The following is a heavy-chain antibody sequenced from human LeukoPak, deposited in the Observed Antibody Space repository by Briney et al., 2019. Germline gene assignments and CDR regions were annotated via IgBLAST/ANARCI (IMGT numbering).Heavy chain of an antibody. CDR2: INPNSGGT. V-gene: IGHV1-2*02. D-gene: IGHD2-15*01. CDR1: GYTFTGYY. J-gene: IGHJ6*02. Sequence: GASVKVCCKASGYTFTGYYMHWERQAPGPGLEWMGWINPNSGGTNYAQKFQGRVTMTRDTSISTAYMELSRLRSDDTAVYYCARDYCSGGSCYLAYYYYGMDVWGQGTTVTVSS. CDR3: ARDYCSGGSCYLAYYYYGMDV.